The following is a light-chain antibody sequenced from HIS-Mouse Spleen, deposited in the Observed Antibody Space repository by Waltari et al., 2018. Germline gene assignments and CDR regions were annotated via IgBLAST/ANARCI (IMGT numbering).Light chain of an antibody. CDR2: GVS. CDR3: SSYTSSSTLFV. V-gene: IGLV2-14*03. J-gene: IGLJ1*01. CDR1: SSYVGGYNS. Sequence: QSALTHPASVSWSPGQSITISCTGTSSYVGGYNSVSWYQQHSGKAPKLMLYGVSHRPSGVSNRFSGSKSGNTASLTISGLQAEDEADYYCSSYTSSSTLFVFGTGTKVTVL.